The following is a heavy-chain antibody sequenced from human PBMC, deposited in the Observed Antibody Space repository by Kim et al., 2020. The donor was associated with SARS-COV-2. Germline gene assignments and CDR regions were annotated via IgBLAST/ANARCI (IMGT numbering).Heavy chain of an antibody. D-gene: IGHD3-10*01. J-gene: IGHJ6*02. CDR3: AKRFGWSYYYYGMDV. V-gene: IGHV3-23*01. Sequence: GGSLRLSCAASGFTFSSYAMSWVRQAPGKGLEWVSAISGSGGSTYYADSVKGRFTISRDNSKNTLYLQMNSLRAEDTAVYYCAKRFGWSYYYYGMDVWGQGTTVTVSS. CDR1: GFTFSSYA. CDR2: ISGSGGST.